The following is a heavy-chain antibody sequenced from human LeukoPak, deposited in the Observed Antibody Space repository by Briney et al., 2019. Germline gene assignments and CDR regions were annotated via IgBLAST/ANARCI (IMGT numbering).Heavy chain of an antibody. CDR2: IHYSGIT. CDR1: GGSISSDY. J-gene: IGHJ4*02. D-gene: IGHD4-17*01. V-gene: IGHV4-59*01. CDR3: ARLLRHCGDPIGPYDY. Sequence: SETLSLTCTVSGGSISSDYWSWIRQPPGKGLEWIGYIHYSGITNYNPSLKSRVTISVDTSKNQFSLKLSSVTAADTAVYYCARLLRHCGDPIGPYDYWGQGTLVTVSS.